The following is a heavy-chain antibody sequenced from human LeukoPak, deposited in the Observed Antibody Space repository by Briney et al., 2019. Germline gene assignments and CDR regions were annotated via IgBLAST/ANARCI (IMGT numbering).Heavy chain of an antibody. CDR3: ARGYTDSSGWYQVDY. D-gene: IGHD6-19*01. V-gene: IGHV4-30-2*01. J-gene: IGHJ4*02. Sequence: SETLSLTCTVSGGSISSGGYYWSWIRQPPGKGLEWIGYIYHSGSTYYNPSLKSRVTISVDRSKNQFSLKLSSVTAADTAVYYCARGYTDSSGWYQVDYWGQGTLVTVSS. CDR2: IYHSGST. CDR1: GGSISSGGYY.